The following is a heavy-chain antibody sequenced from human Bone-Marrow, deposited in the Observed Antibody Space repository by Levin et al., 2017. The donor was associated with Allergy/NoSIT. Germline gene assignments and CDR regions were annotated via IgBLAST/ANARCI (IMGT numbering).Heavy chain of an antibody. Sequence: SQTLSLTCTVSGGSISSYYWSWIRQPPGKGLEWIGYIYYSGSTNYNPSLNSRVTISVDTSKNQFSLKLSTVTAADTAVYYCARMRGWLQVGYYFDYWGQGTLVTVSS. CDR3: ARMRGWLQVGYYFDY. V-gene: IGHV4-59*08. D-gene: IGHD5-24*01. CDR2: IYYSGST. J-gene: IGHJ4*02. CDR1: GGSISSYY.